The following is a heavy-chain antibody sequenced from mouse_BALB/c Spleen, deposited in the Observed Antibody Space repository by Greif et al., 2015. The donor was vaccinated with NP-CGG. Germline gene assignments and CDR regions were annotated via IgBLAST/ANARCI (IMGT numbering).Heavy chain of an antibody. J-gene: IGHJ4*01. V-gene: IGHV5-6-5*01. D-gene: IGHD2-3*01. CDR1: GFTFSSYA. CDR3: AKERHYDGMDY. CDR2: ISSGGST. Sequence: EVQVVESGGGLVKPGGSLKLSCAASGFTFSSYAMSWVRQTPEKRLEWVASISSGGSTYYPDSVKGRFTISRDNARNILYLQMSSPRSEDTAMYYCAKERHYDGMDYWGQGTSVTVSS.